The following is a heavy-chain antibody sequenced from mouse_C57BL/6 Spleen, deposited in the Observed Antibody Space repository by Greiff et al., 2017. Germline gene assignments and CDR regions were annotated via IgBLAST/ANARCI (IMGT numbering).Heavy chain of an antibody. V-gene: IGHV8-12*01. D-gene: IGHD1-1*01. Sequence: QVTLKVCGPGILQSSQTLSLTCSFSGFSLSTSGMGVSWIRQPSGKGLEWLAHIYWDDDKRYNPSLKSRLTISKDTSRNQVFLKITSVDTADTATYYCARSLDYYGSSYGYFDVWGTGTTVTVSS. CDR3: ARSLDYYGSSYGYFDV. CDR2: IYWDDDK. CDR1: GFSLSTSGMG. J-gene: IGHJ1*03.